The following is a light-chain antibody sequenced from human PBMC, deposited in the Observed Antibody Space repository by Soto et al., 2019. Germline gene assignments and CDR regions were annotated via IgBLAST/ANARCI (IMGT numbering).Light chain of an antibody. CDR1: QTVSITY. J-gene: IGKJ4*01. V-gene: IGKV3D-15*01. CDR2: DVS. CDR3: QQYDDWPLT. Sequence: TQSPGTLSLSPGESATLSCRASQTVSITYLTWYQLKPGLAPRLLIHDVSTRATGIPARFSGSGSGTEFTLTISSLQSEDFAVYYCQQYDDWPLTFGGGTKVDI.